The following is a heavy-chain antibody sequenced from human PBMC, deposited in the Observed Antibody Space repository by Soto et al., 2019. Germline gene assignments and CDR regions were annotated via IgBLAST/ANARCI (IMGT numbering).Heavy chain of an antibody. CDR1: GFTFSTYG. D-gene: IGHD1-26*01. Sequence: QVQLVESGGGVVQPGRSLRLSCAASGFTFSTYGMHWVRQAPGKGLEWVAVVSNEGSVTYYADSVKGRFTISRDNFKNTVSLQMNSMSAEDTAVYFCTKEGGLLGTSSSYRFEFWGQGMRVTVS. CDR3: TKEGGLLGTSSSYRFEF. V-gene: IGHV3-30*18. CDR2: VSNEGSVT. J-gene: IGHJ4*02.